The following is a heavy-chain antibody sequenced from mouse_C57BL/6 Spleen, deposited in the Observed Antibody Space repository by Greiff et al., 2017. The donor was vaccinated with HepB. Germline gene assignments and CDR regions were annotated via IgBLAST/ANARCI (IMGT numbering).Heavy chain of an antibody. D-gene: IGHD2-14*01. CDR1: GFSFNTYA. CDR2: IRSKSNNYAT. CDR3: VRQDRHYYAMDY. Sequence: EVQLVESGGGLVQPKGSLKLSCAASGFSFNTYAMNWVRQAPGKGLEWVARIRSKSNNYATYYADSVKDRFTISRDDSESMLYLQMNNLKTEDTAMYYCVRQDRHYYAMDYWGQGTSVTVSS. V-gene: IGHV10-1*01. J-gene: IGHJ4*01.